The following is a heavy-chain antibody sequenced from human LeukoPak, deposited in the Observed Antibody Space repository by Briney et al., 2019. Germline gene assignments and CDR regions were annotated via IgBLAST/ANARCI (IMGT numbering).Heavy chain of an antibody. CDR2: IYYSGNT. Sequence: SETLSLTCTVSGGSISNKYWSWIRQPPGKGLEWIGYIYYSGNTNYNPSLKSRVTILVDTSKNQVSLKLSSVTAADTAVYYCARGTYLPYYYGSGSYQYYYYYMDVWGKGTTVTISS. V-gene: IGHV4-59*01. CDR1: GGSISNKY. J-gene: IGHJ6*03. CDR3: ARGTYLPYYYGSGSYQYYYYYMDV. D-gene: IGHD3-10*01.